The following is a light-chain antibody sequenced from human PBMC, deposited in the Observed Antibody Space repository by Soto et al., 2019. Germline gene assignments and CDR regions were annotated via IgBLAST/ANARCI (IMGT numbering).Light chain of an antibody. J-gene: IGKJ3*01. CDR3: QQSYSTPRFT. Sequence: DLQMTQSPSSLSASVGDRVTITCRASQSISSYLNWYQQKPGKVPKLLIYAASSLQSGVPSRFSGSGSGTDFTLTISSLQPEDFATYYCQQSYSTPRFTFGPGTKVDIK. CDR2: AAS. V-gene: IGKV1-39*01. CDR1: QSISSY.